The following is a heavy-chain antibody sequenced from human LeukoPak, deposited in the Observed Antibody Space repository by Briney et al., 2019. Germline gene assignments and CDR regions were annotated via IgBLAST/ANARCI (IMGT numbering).Heavy chain of an antibody. CDR3: ARGGAIRWPRDDAFDI. J-gene: IGHJ3*02. Sequence: ASVKVSCKASGYTFTSYAMNWVRQAPGQGLEWMGWINTNTGNPTYAQGFTGRFVFSLDTSVSTAYLQISSLKAEDTAVYYCARGGAIRWPRDDAFDIWGQGTMVTVSS. D-gene: IGHD4-23*01. V-gene: IGHV7-4-1*02. CDR1: GYTFTSYA. CDR2: INTNTGNP.